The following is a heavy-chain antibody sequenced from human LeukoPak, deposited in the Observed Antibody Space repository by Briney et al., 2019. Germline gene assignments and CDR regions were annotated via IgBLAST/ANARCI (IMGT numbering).Heavy chain of an antibody. CDR3: ARRYASSSQHAFDI. CDR2: IYTSGST. V-gene: IGHV4-4*07. J-gene: IGHJ3*02. Sequence: SETLSLTCTVSGGSISSYYWSWVRQPAGKGLEWIGRIYTSGSTNYNPSLKSRVTMSVDTSKNQFSLKLSSVTAADTAVYYCARRYASSSQHAFDIWGQGTMVTVSS. D-gene: IGHD2-2*01. CDR1: GGSISSYY.